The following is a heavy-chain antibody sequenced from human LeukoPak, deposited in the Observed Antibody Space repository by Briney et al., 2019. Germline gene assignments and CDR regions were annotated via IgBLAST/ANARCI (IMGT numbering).Heavy chain of an antibody. CDR3: ARDPPPDYCSGGSCYVVY. V-gene: IGHV3-21*01. CDR1: GFTFSSYS. Sequence: GGSLRLSCAASGFTFSSYSMNWVRQAPGKGLEWVSSISSSSSYIYYADSVKGRFTISRDNAKNSLYLQMNSLRAEGTAVYYCARDPPPDYCSGGSCYVVYWGQGTLVTVSS. CDR2: ISSSSSYI. D-gene: IGHD2-15*01. J-gene: IGHJ4*02.